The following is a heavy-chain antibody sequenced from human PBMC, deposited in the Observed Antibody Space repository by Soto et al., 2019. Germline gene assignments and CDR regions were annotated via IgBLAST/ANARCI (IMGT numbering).Heavy chain of an antibody. V-gene: IGHV1-69*13. J-gene: IGHJ4*02. CDR1: GGTFSSYA. CDR3: ARDPMGATVGDY. D-gene: IGHD1-26*01. Sequence: SVKVSCKASGGTFSSYAISWVRQAPGQGLEWMGGIIPIFGTANYAQKFQGRVTITADESTSTAYMELSSLRSEDTAVYYCARDPMGATVGDYWGQGTLVTVSS. CDR2: IIPIFGTA.